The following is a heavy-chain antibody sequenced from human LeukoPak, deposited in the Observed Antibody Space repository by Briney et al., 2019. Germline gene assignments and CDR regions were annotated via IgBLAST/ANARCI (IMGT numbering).Heavy chain of an antibody. D-gene: IGHD6-13*01. J-gene: IGHJ4*02. V-gene: IGHV4-39*07. CDR1: GGSISTSNYY. CDR3: ARGRPLYTSSWHSYYFDT. Sequence: SETLSLTCTVSGGSISTSNYYWGWIRQPPGKGLEWIGNIFYSGSFYYSPSLKSRFTISLDTSRNQFSLKLNSVTAADTAVYYCARGRPLYTSSWHSYYFDTWGQGTLVTVSS. CDR2: IFYSGSF.